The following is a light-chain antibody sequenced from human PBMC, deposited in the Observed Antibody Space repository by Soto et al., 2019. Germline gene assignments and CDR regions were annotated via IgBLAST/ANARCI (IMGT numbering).Light chain of an antibody. CDR1: QTVRTNY. J-gene: IGKJ4*01. V-gene: IGKV3-20*01. Sequence: EIVLTQSPGTLSLSPGERATLSCRASQTVRTNYLAWFQHTPGQAPRLLIYGASSRATGITDRCSGSGSWTNYTLTINSLEPEDFAVYFCQQYSDLPLTFGGGTKVEIK. CDR2: GAS. CDR3: QQYSDLPLT.